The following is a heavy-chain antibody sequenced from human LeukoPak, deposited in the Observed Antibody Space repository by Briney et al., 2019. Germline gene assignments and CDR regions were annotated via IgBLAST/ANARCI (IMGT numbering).Heavy chain of an antibody. D-gene: IGHD3-22*01. CDR1: GYTFTSYG. J-gene: IGHJ3*02. CDR3: ARAYAPNYYDSSGSPAFDI. Sequence: SVKVSCKASGYTFTSYGISWVRQAPGQGLEWMGGIIPIFGTANYAQKFQGRVTMTRDMSTSTVYMELSSLRSEDTAVYYCARAYAPNYYDSSGSPAFDIWGQGTMVTVSS. V-gene: IGHV1-69*05. CDR2: IIPIFGTA.